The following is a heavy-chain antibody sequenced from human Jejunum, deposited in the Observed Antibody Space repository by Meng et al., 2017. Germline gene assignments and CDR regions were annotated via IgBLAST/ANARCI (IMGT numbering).Heavy chain of an antibody. V-gene: IGHV4-30-4*01. CDR1: GDSISSGEYF. CDR2: MDYRGST. CDR3: ARGELLWDY. J-gene: IGHJ4*02. Sequence: VRLPESGPCLVKPSQTPSLTCTVSGDSISSGEYFWSCIRQPPGKGLEWIGYMDYRGSTFYNPSLKSRVTISVDTSKNQFSLKLSSVTAADTAVYFCARGELLWDYWGQGTLVTVSS. D-gene: IGHD2-2*01.